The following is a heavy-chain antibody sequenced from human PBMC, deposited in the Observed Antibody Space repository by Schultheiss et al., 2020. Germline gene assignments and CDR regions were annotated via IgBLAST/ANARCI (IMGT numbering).Heavy chain of an antibody. J-gene: IGHJ5*02. CDR3: AKDKVRGVKAPWFDP. D-gene: IGHD3-10*01. CDR1: GFTFDDYA. Sequence: GGSLRLSCAASGFTFDDYAMHWVRQAPGKGLEWVSGISWNSGSIGYADSVKGRFTISRDNAKNSLYLQMNSLRAEDTALYYCAKDKVRGVKAPWFDPWGQGTLVTVSS. V-gene: IGHV3-9*01. CDR2: ISWNSGSI.